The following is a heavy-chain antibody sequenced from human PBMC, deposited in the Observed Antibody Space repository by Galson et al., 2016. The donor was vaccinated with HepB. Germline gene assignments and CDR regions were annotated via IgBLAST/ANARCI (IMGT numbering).Heavy chain of an antibody. CDR1: GFIFSSYS. CDR2: ISSSSSYI. CDR3: ARVRAQLRYFDWLMGY. V-gene: IGHV3-21*01. D-gene: IGHD3-9*01. Sequence: SLRLSCAASGFIFSSYSMNWVRQAPGKGLEWVSSISSSSSYIYYADSVKGRFTISRDNAKNLLYLQMNSLRAEDMAVYYCARVRAQLRYFDWLMGYWGQGTLVTVSS. J-gene: IGHJ4*02.